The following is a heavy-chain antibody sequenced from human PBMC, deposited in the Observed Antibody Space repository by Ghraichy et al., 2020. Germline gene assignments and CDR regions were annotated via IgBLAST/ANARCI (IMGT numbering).Heavy chain of an antibody. D-gene: IGHD3-10*02. CDR3: AKDPGFMYYFDY. V-gene: IGHV3-23*01. J-gene: IGHJ4*02. CDR1: GFTFSSYA. CDR2: ISGSGGST. Sequence: GESLNISCAASGFTFSSYAMSWVRQAPGKGLEWVSAISGSGGSTYYADSVKGRFTISRDNSKNTLYLQMNSLRAEDTAVYYCAKDPGFMYYFDYWGQGTLVTVSS.